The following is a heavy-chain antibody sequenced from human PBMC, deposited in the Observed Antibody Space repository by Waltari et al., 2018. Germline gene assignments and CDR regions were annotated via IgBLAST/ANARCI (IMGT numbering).Heavy chain of an antibody. D-gene: IGHD5-12*01. V-gene: IGHV3-53*01. Sequence: EVQLVESGGGVIQPGGSLRLSCEASGFRVSYNYMSWVRQAPGKGLEWVSVIHAGGNTYYGDSVKGRFTISRDISKNTLYLQMNSLTVEDSTMYYCARAGLGSPSQWLQLFDSWGQGTLVTVSS. CDR3: ARAGLGSPSQWLQLFDS. J-gene: IGHJ4*02. CDR1: GFRVSYNY. CDR2: IHAGGNT.